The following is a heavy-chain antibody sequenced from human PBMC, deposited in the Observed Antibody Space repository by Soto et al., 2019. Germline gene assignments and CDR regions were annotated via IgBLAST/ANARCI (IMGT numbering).Heavy chain of an antibody. J-gene: IGHJ4*02. CDR3: AKAQGVATIKSNLDY. CDR2: ISGGGYTA. V-gene: IGHV3-23*01. D-gene: IGHD5-12*01. CDR1: GLTSRSHA. Sequence: EVQLLESGGGLVQPGGSLRLSCVVSGLTSRSHAMSWVRQAPGQGLEWVAGISGGGYTAYYPDSVRGRFTNSRDNSKNTLYLQIDNLRADDTAVYYFAKAQGVATIKSNLDYWGQGTLVTVSS.